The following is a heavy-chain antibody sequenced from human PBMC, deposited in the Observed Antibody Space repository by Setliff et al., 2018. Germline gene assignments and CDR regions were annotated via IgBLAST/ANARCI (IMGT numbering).Heavy chain of an antibody. CDR2: INYSGST. CDR3: ARMSGFQSMDV. D-gene: IGHD3-3*01. J-gene: IGHJ6*03. Sequence: SETLSLTCSVSGGAVSGDYWTWIRQPPGKGLEYIGYINYSGSTNYNPSLKSRVTISGDTSKNQLSLSLSSVTAAATAVYYCARMSGFQSMDVWGKGTTVTVSS. CDR1: GGAVSGDY. V-gene: IGHV4-59*08.